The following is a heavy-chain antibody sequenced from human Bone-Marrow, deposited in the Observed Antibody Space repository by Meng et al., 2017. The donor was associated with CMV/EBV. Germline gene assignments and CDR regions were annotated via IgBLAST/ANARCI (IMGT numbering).Heavy chain of an antibody. CDR2: INPNSGGT. V-gene: IGHV1-2*02. CDR1: GYTFTGYY. Sequence: ASVKVSCKASGYTFTGYYIHWVRQAPGQGLEWMGWINPNSGGTNYAEKFQGKVTMTRDTSISTAYMELTSLRSEDTVVYYCARDHTANLDYWGQGTLVTVSS. D-gene: IGHD5-18*01. CDR3: ARDHTANLDY. J-gene: IGHJ4*02.